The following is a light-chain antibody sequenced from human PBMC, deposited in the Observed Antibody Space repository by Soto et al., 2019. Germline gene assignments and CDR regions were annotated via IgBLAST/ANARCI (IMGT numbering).Light chain of an antibody. V-gene: IGKV3D-20*02. CDR2: GES. CDR3: HLRNK. CDR1: QSVSSSY. Sequence: EIVFTQGPGTLSLSPGERATLSCRASQSVSSSYLAWYQQKPGQPPRLLIYGESRRVTGIPDRFSGSGSGTDFTLTISSLEPEDFGVYFCHLRNKFGQGTRLETK. J-gene: IGKJ5*01.